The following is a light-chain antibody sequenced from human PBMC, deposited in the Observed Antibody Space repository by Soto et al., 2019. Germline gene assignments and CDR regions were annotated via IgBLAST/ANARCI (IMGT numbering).Light chain of an antibody. V-gene: IGLV2-14*03. CDR2: DVN. Sequence: QSDLTQPASVSGSPGQSITISCTGTSSDIGAYNFVSCYQQHPGKAPKLMLYDVNIRPSGVSNRFSGSKSGNTASLTISGLQAEDEADSYCTSWATSTTMIFGGGTKVTVL. CDR1: SSDIGAYNF. CDR3: TSWATSTTMI. J-gene: IGLJ2*01.